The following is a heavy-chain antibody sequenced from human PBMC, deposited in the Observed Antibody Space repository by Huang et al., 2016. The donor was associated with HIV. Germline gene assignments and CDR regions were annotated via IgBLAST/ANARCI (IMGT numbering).Heavy chain of an antibody. Sequence: EVQLVESGGGLVQPGRSLRLSCAASGFTFDDYALHWVRQAPGKGLEWVSGIIWNSATIGYADSVKGRFTISRDNAKNSLYLQMNSLRAEDMALYYCAKSPYYDILTGYYDYWGQGTLVTVSS. CDR1: GFTFDDYA. J-gene: IGHJ4*02. V-gene: IGHV3-9*03. CDR2: IIWNSATI. CDR3: AKSPYYDILTGYYDY. D-gene: IGHD3-9*01.